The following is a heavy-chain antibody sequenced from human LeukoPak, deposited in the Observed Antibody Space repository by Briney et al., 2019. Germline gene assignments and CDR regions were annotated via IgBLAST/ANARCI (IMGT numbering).Heavy chain of an antibody. V-gene: IGHV1-18*01. CDR1: SYTFTRYG. CDR2: ISGYNGNT. CDR3: ARSGRGTYYYFDL. D-gene: IGHD1-26*01. J-gene: IGHJ4*02. Sequence: ASVKVSCKASSYTFTRYGISWVRQAPGQGLEWMGWISGYNGNTNYAQKFQGRVSMTADTSTSTAYMGVRSLRSDDTAVYYCARSGRGTYYYFDLWGQGTLVTVSS.